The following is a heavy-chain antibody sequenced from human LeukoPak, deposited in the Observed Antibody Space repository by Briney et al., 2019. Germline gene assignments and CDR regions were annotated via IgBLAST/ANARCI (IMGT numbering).Heavy chain of an antibody. V-gene: IGHV4-61*01. CDR1: GGSVSSVSYY. D-gene: IGHD2-21*01. Sequence: SDTLSLTCTVSGGSVSSVSYYWSWIRQPPGKGLEWIGYIYYSGSTNYNPSLKSRVTISVDTSKNQFSLKLSSVTAADTAVYYCARVPYRQSYWGPFDYWGQGTLVTVSS. J-gene: IGHJ4*02. CDR2: IYYSGST. CDR3: ARVPYRQSYWGPFDY.